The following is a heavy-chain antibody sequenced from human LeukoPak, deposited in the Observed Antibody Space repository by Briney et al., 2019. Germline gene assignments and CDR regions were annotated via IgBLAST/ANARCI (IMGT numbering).Heavy chain of an antibody. D-gene: IGHD1-26*01. V-gene: IGHV4-39*01. CDR2: IYYSGST. CDR3: ARGRIVGAMEAFDI. J-gene: IGHJ3*02. CDR1: GGSISSSSYY. Sequence: PSETLSLTCTVSGGSISSSSYYWGWIRQPPGKGLEWIGSIYYSGSTYYNPSLKSRVTISVDTSKNQFSLKLSSVTAADTAVYYCARGRIVGAMEAFDIWGQGTMVTVSS.